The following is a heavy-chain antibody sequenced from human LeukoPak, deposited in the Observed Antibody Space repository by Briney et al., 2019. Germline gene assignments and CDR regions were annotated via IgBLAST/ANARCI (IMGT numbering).Heavy chain of an antibody. D-gene: IGHD6-13*01. V-gene: IGHV3-23*01. CDR1: GFTFSSYA. Sequence: GGSLRLSCAASGFTFSSYAMNWVRQAPGMGLEWVSGISNSGGSTYYADSVKGRFSISRDNSKNTLYLQMNSLRAEDTAVYYCAKETSSSFDYWGQGTLVTVSS. CDR2: ISNSGGST. CDR3: AKETSSSFDY. J-gene: IGHJ4*02.